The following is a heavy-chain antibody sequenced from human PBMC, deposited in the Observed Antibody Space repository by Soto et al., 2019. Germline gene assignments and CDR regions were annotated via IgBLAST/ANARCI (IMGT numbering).Heavy chain of an antibody. J-gene: IGHJ4*02. D-gene: IGHD6-6*01. CDR2: ISSGAITI. V-gene: IGHV3-11*01. Sequence: QVQLVESGGGLVKPGGSLRLSCAASGFTFSDYYMNWIRQAPGKGLEWVSYISSGAITIYYADSVKGRFTISRDNAKNSLYLQMNSLRVEDTAVSYCVGQYSSSSVEFWGQGTLVTVSS. CDR1: GFTFSDYY. CDR3: VGQYSSSSVEF.